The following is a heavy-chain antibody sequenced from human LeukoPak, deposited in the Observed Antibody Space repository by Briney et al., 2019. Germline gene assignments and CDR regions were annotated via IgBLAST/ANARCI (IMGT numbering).Heavy chain of an antibody. V-gene: IGHV3-7*04. J-gene: IGHJ4*02. CDR1: GFTFSSYW. CDR3: ARGDAFSGDH. CDR2: IHPEGNEK. Sequence: GGSLRLSCAASGFTFSSYWMSWARQAPGRGLEWVANIHPEGNEKYHVESVKGRFTISRDNTKNLLFLQMNGLRVEDTAVYYCARGDAFSGDHWGQGTLVTVSS.